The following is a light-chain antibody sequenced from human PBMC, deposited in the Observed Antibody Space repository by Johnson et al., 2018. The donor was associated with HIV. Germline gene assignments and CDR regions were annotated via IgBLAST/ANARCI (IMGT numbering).Light chain of an antibody. CDR2: DNN. V-gene: IGLV1-51*01. J-gene: IGLJ1*01. Sequence: QSVLTQPPSVSAAPGQKVTISCSGSSSNIGNNYVSWYQQLPGTAPKLLIYDNNKRPSGIPDRFSGSKSGTSATLGITGLQTGDEADYYCGTWDTSLSAYFFRPGTQVTVL. CDR3: GTWDTSLSAYF. CDR1: SSNIGNNY.